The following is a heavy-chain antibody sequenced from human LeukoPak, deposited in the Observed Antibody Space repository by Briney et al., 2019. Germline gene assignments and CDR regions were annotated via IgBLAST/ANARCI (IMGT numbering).Heavy chain of an antibody. D-gene: IGHD3-22*01. J-gene: IGHJ4*02. V-gene: IGHV1-2*02. Sequence: GASVKVSCKASGYTFTGYYMHWVRQAPGQGLEWMGWINPNSGGTNYAQKFQGRVTMTRDTSISTAYMELSRLRSDDTAVYYCARDNEPTYYYDSSGYYYVYWGQGTLVTVSS. CDR1: GYTFTGYY. CDR2: INPNSGGT. CDR3: ARDNEPTYYYDSSGYYYVY.